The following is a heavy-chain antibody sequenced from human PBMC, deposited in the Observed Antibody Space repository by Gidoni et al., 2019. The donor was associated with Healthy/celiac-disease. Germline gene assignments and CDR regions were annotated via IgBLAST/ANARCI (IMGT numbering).Heavy chain of an antibody. V-gene: IGHV3-23*01. J-gene: IGHJ4*02. CDR1: GFTFSSYA. D-gene: IGHD6-13*01. CDR2: IRGSGGST. Sequence: EVQLLESGGGLVQPGGSLRLSCAASGFTFSSYAMSWVRQAPGKGLAWVSAIRGSGGSTYYADSVKGRFTISRDNSKNTLYLQMNSLRAEDTAVYYCATLRAAAGHFDYWGQGTLVTVSS. CDR3: ATLRAAAGHFDY.